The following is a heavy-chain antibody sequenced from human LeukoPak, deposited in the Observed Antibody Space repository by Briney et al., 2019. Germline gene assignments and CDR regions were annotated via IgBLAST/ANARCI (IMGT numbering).Heavy chain of an antibody. CDR2: IYSGGST. J-gene: IGHJ4*02. Sequence: GGSLRLSCAASGFTVSSNYMSWVRQAPGNGLEWISVIYSGGSTYYADSVKGRFTISRDNSKNTLYLQMNSLRAEDTAVYYCARVRSLYYFDYWGQGTLVTVSS. V-gene: IGHV3-66*01. CDR3: ARVRSLYYFDY. CDR1: GFTVSSNY.